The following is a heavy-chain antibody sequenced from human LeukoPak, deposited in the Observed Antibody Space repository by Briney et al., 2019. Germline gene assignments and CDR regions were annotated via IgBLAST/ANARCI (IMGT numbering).Heavy chain of an antibody. CDR1: GYTFTDYY. CDR3: ARDSATLPGSYFDY. D-gene: IGHD2-15*01. CDR2: INPNSFGT. V-gene: IGHV1-2*02. Sequence: WASVKVSCKASGYTFTDYYIHWVRQAPGQGLEWMGWINPNSFGTNYAQKFQDRVTMTRDTSISTAYMELSRLRSDDTAIYYCARDSATLPGSYFDYWGQGTLVTVSS. J-gene: IGHJ4*02.